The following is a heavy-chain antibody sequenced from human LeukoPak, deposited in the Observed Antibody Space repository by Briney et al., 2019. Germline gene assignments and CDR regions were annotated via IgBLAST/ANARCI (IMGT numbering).Heavy chain of an antibody. J-gene: IGHJ6*02. CDR1: GFTFSSYW. CDR2: IKQDGSEN. V-gene: IGHV3-7*01. CDR3: ARDDPSYYYYGMDV. Sequence: GGSLRLSCAASGFTFSSYWMSWVRQAPGKGLEWVANIKQDGSENYYVDSVKGRFTISRDNAKNSLYLQMNSLRAEDTAVHYCARDDPSYYYYGMDVWGQGTTVTVSS.